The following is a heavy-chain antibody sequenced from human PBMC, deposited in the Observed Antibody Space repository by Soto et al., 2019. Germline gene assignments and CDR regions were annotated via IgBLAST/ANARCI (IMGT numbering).Heavy chain of an antibody. CDR3: ARVVTVVKSYHYWYFDL. CDR2: IIPIFGTA. V-gene: IGHV1-69*12. Sequence: QVQLVQSGAEVKKPGSSVKVSCKASGGTFSSYAISWVRQAPGQGLEWMGGIIPIFGTANYAQKFQGRVTINADESTSTAYMELSRLRSEDTAVYYCARVVTVVKSYHYWYFDLWGRGTPVTVSS. D-gene: IGHD2-15*01. J-gene: IGHJ2*01. CDR1: GGTFSSYA.